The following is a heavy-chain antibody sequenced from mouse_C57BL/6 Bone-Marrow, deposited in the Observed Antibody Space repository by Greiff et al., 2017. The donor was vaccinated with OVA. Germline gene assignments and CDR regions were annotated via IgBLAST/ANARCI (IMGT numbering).Heavy chain of an antibody. CDR1: GYTFTDYY. CDR2: IYPGSGNT. Sequence: VKLMESGAELVRPGASVKLSCKASGYTFTDYYINWVKQRPGQGLEWIARIYPGSGNTYYNEKFKGKATLTAEKSSSTAYMQLSSLTSEDSAVYYCTLLGKAYWGQGTLVTVSA. D-gene: IGHD3-3*01. V-gene: IGHV1-76*01. CDR3: TLLGKAY. J-gene: IGHJ3*01.